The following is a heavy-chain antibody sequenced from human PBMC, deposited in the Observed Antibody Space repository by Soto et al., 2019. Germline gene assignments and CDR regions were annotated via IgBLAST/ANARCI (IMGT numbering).Heavy chain of an antibody. CDR3: ARAPRITGTTGWFDP. CDR1: GGSFSGYY. V-gene: IGHV4-34*01. Sequence: QVQLQQWGAGLLKPSETLSLTCAVYGGSFSGYYWSWIRQPTGKGLEWIGEINHSGSTNYNPSLKSRVTISVDMSKNQFSLKLSSVTAADTAVYYCARAPRITGTTGWFDPWGQGTLVTVSS. D-gene: IGHD1-7*01. CDR2: INHSGST. J-gene: IGHJ5*02.